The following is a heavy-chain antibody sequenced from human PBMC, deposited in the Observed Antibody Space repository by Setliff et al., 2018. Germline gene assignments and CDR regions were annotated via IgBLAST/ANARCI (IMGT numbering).Heavy chain of an antibody. CDR2: INPNSGGT. J-gene: IGHJ4*02. CDR3: ARKGSVYSSGWYFDY. CDR1: GYTFTGYY. V-gene: IGHV1-2*02. D-gene: IGHD6-19*01. Sequence: ASVKVSCKASGYTFTGYYMHWVRQAPGQGLEWMGWINPNSGGTNYAQKFQGRVTMTRDTSINTVYMDVSRLRSDDTAVYYCARKGSVYSSGWYFDYWGQGTLVTVSS.